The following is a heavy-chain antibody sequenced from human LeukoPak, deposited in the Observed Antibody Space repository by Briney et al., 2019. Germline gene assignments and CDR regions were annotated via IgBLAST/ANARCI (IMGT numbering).Heavy chain of an antibody. CDR3: TSYYYGSGYNWFDP. CDR1: GFTFGDYA. J-gene: IGHJ5*02. D-gene: IGHD3-10*01. V-gene: IGHV3-49*04. CDR2: IRSKAYGGTT. Sequence: GGSLRLSCTASGFTFGDYAMGWVRQAPGKGLEWVGFIRSKAYGGTTEYAASVKGRFTISRDDSKSIAYLQMNSLKTEDTAVYYCTSYYYGSGYNWFDPWGQGTLVTVSS.